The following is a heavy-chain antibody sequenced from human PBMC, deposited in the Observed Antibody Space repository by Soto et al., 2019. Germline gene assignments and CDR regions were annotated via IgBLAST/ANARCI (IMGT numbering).Heavy chain of an antibody. Sequence: KPSETLSLTCAVYGGSFSGYYWSWIRQPPGKGLEWIGEINHSGSTNYNPSLKSRVTISVDTSKNQFSLKLSSVTAADTAVYYCARGRRRDFWSGPDRRNWFDPWGQGTLVTVSS. CDR2: INHSGST. V-gene: IGHV4-34*01. CDR3: ARGRRRDFWSGPDRRNWFDP. J-gene: IGHJ5*02. D-gene: IGHD3-3*01. CDR1: GGSFSGYY.